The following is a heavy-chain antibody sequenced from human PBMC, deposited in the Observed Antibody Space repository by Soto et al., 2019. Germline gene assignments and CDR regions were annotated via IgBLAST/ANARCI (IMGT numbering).Heavy chain of an antibody. Sequence: QVQLVQSGAEVKKPGSSVKVSCKASGGTFSSYTISWVRQAPGQGLEWMGRIIPILGIANYAQKSQGRVTITADKSTSTAYMELSSLRSEDTDVYYCARDRRMRTGTTNGGLGSNQYNWFDPWGQGTLVTVSS. CDR1: GGTFSSYT. D-gene: IGHD1-7*01. V-gene: IGHV1-69*08. CDR2: IIPILGIA. J-gene: IGHJ5*02. CDR3: ARDRRMRTGTTNGGLGSNQYNWFDP.